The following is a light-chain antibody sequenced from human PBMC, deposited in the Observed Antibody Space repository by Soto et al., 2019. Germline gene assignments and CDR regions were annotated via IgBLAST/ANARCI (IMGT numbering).Light chain of an antibody. CDR1: SSNIESNY. V-gene: IGLV1-47*02. CDR2: SNN. CDR3: AAWDDSLSGLYV. J-gene: IGLJ1*01. Sequence: QSVLTQPPSASGTPGQRGTISCSGTSSNIESNYVYWYQQLPGTAPKLLIYSNNQRPAGVPDRFSGSKSGTSASLAISGLRSEDETDYYCAAWDDSLSGLYVFGTGTNLTVL.